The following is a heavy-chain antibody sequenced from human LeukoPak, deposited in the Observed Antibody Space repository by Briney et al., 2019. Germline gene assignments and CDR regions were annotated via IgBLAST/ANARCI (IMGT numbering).Heavy chain of an antibody. CDR3: RKLLYSSGMYHFDY. J-gene: IGHJ4*02. CDR1: GFTFSGSA. Sequence: GGSLRLSCATSGFTFSGSAMSWVRQPPGKGLAWVSTISGSGGGTYYADSVKGRFTISRDNSKNTLYLQMNSLRAEDTAVFYCRKLLYSSGMYHFDYWGQGTLVTVSS. CDR2: ISGSGGGT. D-gene: IGHD3-10*01. V-gene: IGHV3-23*01.